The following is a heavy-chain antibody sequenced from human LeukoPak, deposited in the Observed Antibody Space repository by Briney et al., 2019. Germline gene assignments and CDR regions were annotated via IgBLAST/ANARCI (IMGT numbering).Heavy chain of an antibody. CDR3: AKARGISITRN. V-gene: IGHV3-23*01. CDR1: GFTFTNNA. J-gene: IGHJ4*02. D-gene: IGHD1-14*01. CDR2: ISGSGSHT. Sequence: AGGSLRLSCAASGFTFTNNAMSWVRQAPGKGPECVSGISGSGSHTYYADSVKGRFTISRDNSKNTLYLQMNSLRAEDTAVYYCAKARGISITRNWGQGTLVTVSS.